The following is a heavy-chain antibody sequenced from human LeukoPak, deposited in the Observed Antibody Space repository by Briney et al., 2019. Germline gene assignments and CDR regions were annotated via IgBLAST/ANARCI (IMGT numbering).Heavy chain of an antibody. CDR1: GFTFSDHY. CDR3: GRNRDYALSH. V-gene: IGHV3-72*01. Sequence: GGSLRLSCAVSGFTFSDHYMDWVRQAPGKELGWVGRSRNKANSYTTEYAASVKGRFTISRDDSKNSMYLQMNSLKTEDTAVYYCGRNRDYALSHWGQGTLVIVSS. D-gene: IGHD4-17*01. CDR2: SRNKANSYTT. J-gene: IGHJ4*02.